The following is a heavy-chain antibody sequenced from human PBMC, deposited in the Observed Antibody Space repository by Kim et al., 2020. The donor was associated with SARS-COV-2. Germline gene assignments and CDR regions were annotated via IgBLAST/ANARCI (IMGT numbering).Heavy chain of an antibody. Sequence: SETLSLTCAVYGGSFSGYYWSWIRQPPGKGLEWIGEINHSGSTNYNPSLKSRVTISVDTSKNQFSLKLSSVTAADTAVYYCARGPTRSPPINWGQGTLVTVSS. J-gene: IGHJ4*02. D-gene: IGHD4-17*01. V-gene: IGHV4-34*01. CDR2: INHSGST. CDR1: GGSFSGYY. CDR3: ARGPTRSPPIN.